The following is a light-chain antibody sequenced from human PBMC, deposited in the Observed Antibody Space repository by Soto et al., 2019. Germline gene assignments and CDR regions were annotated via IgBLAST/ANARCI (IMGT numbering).Light chain of an antibody. CDR2: DTS. V-gene: IGKV3-15*01. Sequence: EIVMTQSPATLSVSPGERATLYFRASQSVSSKLAWYQQKPGQAPRLLIYDTSTRATGIPARFSGSGSGTEFTLTISSLQSEDFAVYYCQQYSNWPPITFGQGTRLEI. CDR1: QSVSSK. CDR3: QQYSNWPPIT. J-gene: IGKJ5*01.